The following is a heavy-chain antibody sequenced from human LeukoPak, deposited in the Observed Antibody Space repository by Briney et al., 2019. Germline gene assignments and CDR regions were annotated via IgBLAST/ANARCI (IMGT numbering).Heavy chain of an antibody. D-gene: IGHD3-3*01. J-gene: IGHJ4*02. CDR2: ITTGGPNT. V-gene: IGHV3-23*01. CDR3: ARAMSA. Sequence: GGSLRLSCTASGFTFSSYTMSWVRQAPGKGLKWVSTITTGGPNTYYANSVKGRFTISRDNSKNTLYLQMNSLRAEDTAVYYCARAMSAWGQGTLVTVSS. CDR1: GFTFSSYT.